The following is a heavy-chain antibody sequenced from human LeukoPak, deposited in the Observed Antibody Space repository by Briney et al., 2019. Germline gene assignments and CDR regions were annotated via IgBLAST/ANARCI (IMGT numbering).Heavy chain of an antibody. J-gene: IGHJ6*02. CDR2: IIPIFGTA. V-gene: IGHV1-69*13. CDR3: ARGPTWDYGMDV. D-gene: IGHD1-1*01. Sequence: SVKVSCKASGGTFSSYAISWVRQAPGQGLEWMGGIIPIFGTANYAQKFQGRVTITADESTSTAYMELSSLRSEDMAVYYCARGPTWDYGMDVWGQGTTVTVSS. CDR1: GGTFSSYA.